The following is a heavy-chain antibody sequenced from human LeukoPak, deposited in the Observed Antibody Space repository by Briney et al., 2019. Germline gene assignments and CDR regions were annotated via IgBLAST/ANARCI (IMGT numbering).Heavy chain of an antibody. Sequence: GASVKVSCKASGGTFSSYAISWVRQAPGQGLEWMGGIIPIFGTANYAQKFQGRVTITADESTSTAYMELSRLRSDDTAVYYCARDFWSGSGYWGQGTLVTVSS. D-gene: IGHD3-3*01. V-gene: IGHV1-69*01. CDR1: GGTFSSYA. CDR2: IIPIFGTA. J-gene: IGHJ4*02. CDR3: ARDFWSGSGY.